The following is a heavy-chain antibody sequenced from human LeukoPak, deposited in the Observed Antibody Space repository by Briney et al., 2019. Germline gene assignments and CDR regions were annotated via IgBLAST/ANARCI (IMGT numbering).Heavy chain of an antibody. D-gene: IGHD1-1*01. J-gene: IGHJ4*02. CDR1: GYTFSSYS. CDR2: ISRSGGST. CDR3: AKGRHDPFDH. Sequence: PGGSLRLSCAASGYTFSSYSMRWVRHAPGKGLEWVSAISRSGGSTYYADSVKGRLTISRDNSKNTLYLQVNSLRAEDTAVYFCAKGRHDPFDHWGQGTLLSLSS. V-gene: IGHV3-23*01.